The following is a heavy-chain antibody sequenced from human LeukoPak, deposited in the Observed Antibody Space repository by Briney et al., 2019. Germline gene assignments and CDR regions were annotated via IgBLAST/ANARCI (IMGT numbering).Heavy chain of an antibody. Sequence: SETLSLTCAVYGGSFSGYYWSWIRQPPGKGLEWIGEINHSGSTNYNPSLKSRVTISVDTSKNQLSLKLSSVTAADTAVYYCARGGNYADYWGQGTLVTVSS. J-gene: IGHJ4*02. V-gene: IGHV4-34*01. CDR1: GGSFSGYY. CDR3: ARGGNYADY. D-gene: IGHD1-7*01. CDR2: INHSGST.